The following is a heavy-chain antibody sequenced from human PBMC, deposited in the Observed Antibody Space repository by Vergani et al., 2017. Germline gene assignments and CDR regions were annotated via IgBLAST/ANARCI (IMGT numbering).Heavy chain of an antibody. V-gene: IGHV3-21*01. Sequence: EVQLVESGGGLVKPGGSLRLSCAASGFTFSSYSMNWVRQAPGKGLEWVSSISSSSSYIYYAESVKGRFTISRDNAKNSLYLQMNSLRAEDTAVYYCARESLANEFDYWGQGTLVTVSS. J-gene: IGHJ4*02. CDR1: GFTFSSYS. CDR3: ARESLANEFDY. D-gene: IGHD1-1*01. CDR2: ISSSSSYI.